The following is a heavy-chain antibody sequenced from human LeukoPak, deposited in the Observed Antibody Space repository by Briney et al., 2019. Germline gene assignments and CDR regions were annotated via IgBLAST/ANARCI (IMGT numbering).Heavy chain of an antibody. CDR3: ARDDYGGNSFLDY. J-gene: IGHJ4*02. CDR1: GFTFSSYW. D-gene: IGHD4-23*01. V-gene: IGHV3-74*01. CDR2: INSDGRMT. Sequence: GGSLRLSCAASGFTFSSYWMDWVRQVPGKGLVWVSGINSDGRMTRYAESVKGRFTISRDNAKNTLYLQMRSLRAEDTAVYYCARDDYGGNSFLDYWGQGTLVTVSS.